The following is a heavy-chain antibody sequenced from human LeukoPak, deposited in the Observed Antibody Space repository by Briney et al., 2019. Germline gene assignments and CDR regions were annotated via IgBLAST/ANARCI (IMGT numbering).Heavy chain of an antibody. CDR1: GFILSRYW. CDR2: IKQDGSET. J-gene: IGHJ4*02. Sequence: PGGSLRLSCEASGFILSRYWMTWVRQAPGKGLEWVANIKQDGSETFYVDSVKGRFTISRDNAKNSLYLQMSSLRAEDTAVYYCARNLYIVEVPAAGVFDSWGRGVLVTVSS. CDR3: ARNLYIVEVPAAGVFDS. V-gene: IGHV3-7*01. D-gene: IGHD2-2*01.